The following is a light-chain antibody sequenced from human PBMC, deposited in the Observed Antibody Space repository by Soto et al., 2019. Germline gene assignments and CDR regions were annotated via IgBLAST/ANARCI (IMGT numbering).Light chain of an antibody. CDR2: GAT. CDR3: QQYGSSPFT. J-gene: IGKJ3*01. Sequence: EIVLTQSPGTLSLSPGESATLSCGASESVSSSYLAWYQQKPDQAPRLLIYGATTRLRGVPDRFSGSGSGTDFTLTISRLEPEDFAVYYCQQYGSSPFTFGPGTKVDI. CDR1: ESVSSSY. V-gene: IGKV3-20*01.